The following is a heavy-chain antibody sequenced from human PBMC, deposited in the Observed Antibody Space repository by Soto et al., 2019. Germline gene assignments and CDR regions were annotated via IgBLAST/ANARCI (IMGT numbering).Heavy chain of an antibody. CDR1: GYTFTSYY. CDR2: INPNSGGT. Sequence: ASVKVSCKASGYTFTSYYMHWVRQAPGQGLEWMGWINPNSGGTYYAQKFQGRVTMTRDTSISTAYMELSRLRSDDTAVYYCARAQGLPYYFDYWGQGTLVTVS. V-gene: IGHV1-2*02. D-gene: IGHD2-21*02. J-gene: IGHJ4*02. CDR3: ARAQGLPYYFDY.